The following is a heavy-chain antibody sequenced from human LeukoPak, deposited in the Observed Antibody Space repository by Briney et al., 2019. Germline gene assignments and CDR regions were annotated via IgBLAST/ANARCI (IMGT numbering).Heavy chain of an antibody. Sequence: GGSLRLSCAASGFTFSSYAMGWVRQAPGKGLEWVSAISGSGGSTYYADSVKGRFTISRDNSKNTLYLQMNSLRAEDAAVYYRAKLRSSRTTSPFDYWGQGTLVTVSS. CDR1: GFTFSSYA. CDR2: ISGSGGST. D-gene: IGHD4-17*01. J-gene: IGHJ4*02. V-gene: IGHV3-23*01. CDR3: AKLRSSRTTSPFDY.